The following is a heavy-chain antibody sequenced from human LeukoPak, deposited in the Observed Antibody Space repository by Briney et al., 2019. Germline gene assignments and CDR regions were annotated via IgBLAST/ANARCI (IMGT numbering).Heavy chain of an antibody. CDR2: IYYSGST. V-gene: IGHV4-59*01. CDR3: ARKGGRNEAPDY. CDR1: GGSFSGYY. J-gene: IGHJ4*02. D-gene: IGHD3-16*01. Sequence: SETLSLTCAVYGGSFSGYYWSWIRQPPGKGLEWIGYIYYSGSTNYNPSLKSRVTISVDTSKNQFSLKLSSVTAADTAVYYCARKGGRNEAPDYWGQGTLVTVSS.